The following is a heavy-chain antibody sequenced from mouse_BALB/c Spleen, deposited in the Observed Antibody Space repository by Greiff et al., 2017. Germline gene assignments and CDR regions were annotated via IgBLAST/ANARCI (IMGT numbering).Heavy chain of an antibody. CDR1: GFTFSDYY. CDR2: ISDGGSYT. J-gene: IGHJ4*01. V-gene: IGHV5-4*02. CDR3: ARVYYYGSSDYAMDY. Sequence: EVMLVESGGGLVKPGGSLKLSCAASGFTFSDYYMYWVRQTPEKRLEWVATISDGGSYTYYPDSVKGRFTISRDNAKNNLYLQMSSLKSEDTAMYYCARVYYYGSSDYAMDYWGQGTSVTVSS. D-gene: IGHD1-1*01.